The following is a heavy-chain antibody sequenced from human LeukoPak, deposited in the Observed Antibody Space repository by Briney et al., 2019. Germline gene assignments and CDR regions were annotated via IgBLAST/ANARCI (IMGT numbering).Heavy chain of an antibody. V-gene: IGHV5-51*01. CDR2: IYPGDSDT. Sequence: GESLKISCKGPGYSFASYWIGWVRQMPGKGLEWMGIIYPGDSDTRYSPSFQGQVTISADKSISTAYLQWSSLKASDTAMYYCARQDYGGNAFDAFDIWGQGTMVTVSS. CDR3: ARQDYGGNAFDAFDI. D-gene: IGHD4-23*01. J-gene: IGHJ3*02. CDR1: GYSFASYW.